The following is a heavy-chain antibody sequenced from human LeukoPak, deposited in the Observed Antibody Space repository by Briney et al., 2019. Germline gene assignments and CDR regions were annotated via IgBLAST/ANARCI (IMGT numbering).Heavy chain of an antibody. D-gene: IGHD4-17*01. CDR2: ISSSGSTR. J-gene: IGHJ4*02. CDR1: GFTFSSYE. Sequence: GGSLRLSCAASGFTFSSYEMNWVRQAPGKGLEWVSYISSSGSTRYYADSVKGRFTISRDNSKKTLYLQVNSLRAEDTAVYFCAKELTTERTPGVDSWGQGTLVTVSS. CDR3: AKELTTERTPGVDS. V-gene: IGHV3-48*03.